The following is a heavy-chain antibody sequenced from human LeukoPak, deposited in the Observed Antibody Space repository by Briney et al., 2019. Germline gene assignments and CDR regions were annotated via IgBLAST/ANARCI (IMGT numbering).Heavy chain of an antibody. CDR3: ARAEAIWVPFDP. CDR2: ISYSSSTI. CDR1: GFTFSSYS. V-gene: IGHV3-48*01. D-gene: IGHD3-9*01. Sequence: GGSLRLSCAASGFTFSSYSMNWVRQAPGKGLEWVSYISYSSSTIYYADSVKGRFTISRDNAKNSLYLQMNSLRAEDTAVYYCARAEAIWVPFDPWGQGTLVTVSS. J-gene: IGHJ5*02.